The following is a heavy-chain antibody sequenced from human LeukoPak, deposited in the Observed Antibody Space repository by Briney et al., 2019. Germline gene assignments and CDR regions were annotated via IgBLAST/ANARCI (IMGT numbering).Heavy chain of an antibody. CDR3: AGVVPAAIPNWFDP. CDR1: GGSISSYY. J-gene: IGHJ5*02. V-gene: IGHV4-4*09. Sequence: SETLSLTCTVSGGSISSYYWSWIRQPPGKGLEWIGYIYTSGSTNYNPSLKSRVTISVDTSKNQFSLKLSSVTAADTAVYYCAGVVPAAIPNWFDPWGQGTLVTVSS. D-gene: IGHD2-2*02. CDR2: IYTSGST.